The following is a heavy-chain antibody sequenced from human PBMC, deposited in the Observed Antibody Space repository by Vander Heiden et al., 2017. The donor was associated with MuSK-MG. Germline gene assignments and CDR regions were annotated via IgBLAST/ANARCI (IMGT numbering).Heavy chain of an antibody. CDR3: ARVAYNWNYY. CDR1: GLPLSSYS. Sequence: EVQLVESGGGLVQPGGSLRLSCAASGLPLSSYSMNWVRQAPGKGLEWVSYISSSSSTIYYADSVKGRFTISRDNAKNSLYLQMNSLRAEDTAVYYCARVAYNWNYYWGQGTLVTVSS. V-gene: IGHV3-48*01. J-gene: IGHJ4*02. D-gene: IGHD1-7*01. CDR2: ISSSSSTI.